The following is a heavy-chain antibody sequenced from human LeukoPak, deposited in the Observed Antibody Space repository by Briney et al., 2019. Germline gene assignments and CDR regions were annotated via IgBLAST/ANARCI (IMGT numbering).Heavy chain of an antibody. V-gene: IGHV2-5*02. Sequence: KQSGPTLVKATQTLTLTCTFSGFSLTSTAVGVGWIRQPPGEALEWLALYYGDDAKRYSPSLKSRLTINKDTSKNQVVLTMTNVGPVDTATYYCAARDASGTSRDAFDIWGQGTKVTVSS. CDR3: AARDASGTSRDAFDI. CDR1: GFSLTSTAVG. CDR2: YYGDDAK. D-gene: IGHD3-10*01. J-gene: IGHJ3*02.